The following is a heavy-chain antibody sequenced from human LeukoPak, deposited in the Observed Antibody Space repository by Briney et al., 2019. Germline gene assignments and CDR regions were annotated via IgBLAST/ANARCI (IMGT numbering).Heavy chain of an antibody. Sequence: GGSLRLSCAASGFTFSDYYMSWIRQAPGEGLEWVSYISSSSSYTNYADSVKGRFTISRDNAKNSLYLQMNSLRAEDTAVYYCARGDCSSTSCYASWGKHYYYYYGMDVWGKGTTVTVSS. D-gene: IGHD2-2*01. V-gene: IGHV3-11*06. CDR3: ARGDCSSTSCYASWGKHYYYYYGMDV. CDR2: ISSSSSYT. J-gene: IGHJ6*04. CDR1: GFTFSDYY.